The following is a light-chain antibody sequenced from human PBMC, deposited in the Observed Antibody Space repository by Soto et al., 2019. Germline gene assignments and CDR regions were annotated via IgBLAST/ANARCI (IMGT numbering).Light chain of an antibody. CDR1: QSISSW. V-gene: IGKV1-5*03. Sequence: DIQMTQSPSTLSASVGDRVTITCRASQSISSWLAWYQQKPGKAPNLLIYKASTLESGVPSRFSGSGSGTEFTLTVRSLQPDDFATYYCQQYDSYPHTFGGGTKVEIK. CDR2: KAS. J-gene: IGKJ4*01. CDR3: QQYDSYPHT.